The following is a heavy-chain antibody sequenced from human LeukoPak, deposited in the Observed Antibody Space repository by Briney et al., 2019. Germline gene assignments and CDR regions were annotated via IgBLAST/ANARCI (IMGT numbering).Heavy chain of an antibody. CDR1: GFSFTTYE. Sequence: PGGSLRLSCVASGFSFTTYEMNWVGQAQGKGVEWLSYITSRGSTIYYADSVKGRFTMSRDNAKNSLYLQMNSLRAEDTAVYYCASAQGPFDYWGQGVLVTVSS. V-gene: IGHV3-48*03. CDR3: ASAQGPFDY. J-gene: IGHJ4*02. CDR2: ITSRGSTI.